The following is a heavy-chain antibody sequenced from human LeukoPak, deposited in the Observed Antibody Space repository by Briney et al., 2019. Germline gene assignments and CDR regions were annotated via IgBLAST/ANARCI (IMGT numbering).Heavy chain of an antibody. V-gene: IGHV4-39*07. CDR3: ARGPGDILAGSVFHP. CDR1: GGSISSSSYY. D-gene: IGHD3-9*01. J-gene: IGHJ5*02. CDR2: IYYSGST. Sequence: SETLSLTCTVSGGSISSSSYYWGWIRQPPGKGLEWIGSIYYSGSTYYNPSLKSRVTISVDTSKNQFSLKLSSVTAADTAVYYCARGPGDILAGSVFHPWGQGTRVTVSS.